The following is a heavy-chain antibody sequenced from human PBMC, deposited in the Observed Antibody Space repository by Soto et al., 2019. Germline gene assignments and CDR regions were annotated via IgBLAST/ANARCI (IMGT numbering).Heavy chain of an antibody. CDR1: SGSISTNDW. CDR3: AREKDGIAFDY. J-gene: IGHJ4*02. V-gene: IGHV4-4*02. D-gene: IGHD6-13*01. CDR2: IFHSGIS. Sequence: QVQLQESGPGLVKPSGTLSLTCAVSSGSISTNDWWSWVRQRPGKGLEWIGDIFHSGISNYNPSLKSRVTISVDKSKNQFSLKLSSVTAADTAVYYCAREKDGIAFDYWGQGTLVTVSS.